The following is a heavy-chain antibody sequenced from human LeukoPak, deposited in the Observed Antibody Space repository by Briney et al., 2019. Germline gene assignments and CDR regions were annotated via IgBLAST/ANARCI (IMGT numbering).Heavy chain of an antibody. CDR2: ISSSSSTI. D-gene: IGHD6-19*01. J-gene: IGHJ4*02. V-gene: IGHV3-48*01. CDR3: ARVRSGWYHDY. Sequence: GGSLRLSCAASGFTFSSYSMNWVRQAPGKGLEWVSYISSSSSTIYYADSVKGRFTISRDNAKNSLYLQMNSLRAEDTAVYYCARVRSGWYHDYWGQGTLVTVSS. CDR1: GFTFSSYS.